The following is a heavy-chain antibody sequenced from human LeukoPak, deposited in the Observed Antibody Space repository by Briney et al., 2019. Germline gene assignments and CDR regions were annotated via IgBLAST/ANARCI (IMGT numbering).Heavy chain of an antibody. Sequence: SETLSLTCTVSGGSISSYYWSWIRQPPGKGLEWIGYIYYSGSTNYNPSLKSRVTISVDTSKNQLSLKLSSVTAADTAVYYCARDRYYYGMDVWGRGTTVTVSS. J-gene: IGHJ6*02. CDR3: ARDRYYYGMDV. CDR2: IYYSGST. V-gene: IGHV4-59*01. CDR1: GGSISSYY.